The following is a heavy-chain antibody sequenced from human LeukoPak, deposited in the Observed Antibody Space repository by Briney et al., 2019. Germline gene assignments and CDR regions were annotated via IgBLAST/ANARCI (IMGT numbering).Heavy chain of an antibody. J-gene: IGHJ3*02. CDR1: GGSISSGGYY. CDR2: IDYSGST. V-gene: IGHV4-31*03. Sequence: PSETLSLTCTVSGGSISSGGYYWSWIRQHPGKGLEWIGCIDYSGSTYYNPSLKSRVTISVDTSKNQFSLKLSSVTAADTAVYYCARDVAAAELGAFDIWGQGTMVTVSS. D-gene: IGHD6-13*01. CDR3: ARDVAAAELGAFDI.